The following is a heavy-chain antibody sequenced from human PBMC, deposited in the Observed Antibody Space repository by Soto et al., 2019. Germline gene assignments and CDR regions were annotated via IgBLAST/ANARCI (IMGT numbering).Heavy chain of an antibody. D-gene: IGHD4-4*01. CDR1: GGSISSTNFC. Sequence: QLQLQESGPGLVKPSETLSLTCTVSGGSISSTNFCWGWIRQPPGKRLEWIGTIFYTGTTFYDPSLESRLSMSVDTSRNQFPLSLSSVIAADTAVYYCARQARVTTWSDFDYWGQGTLVTVSS. V-gene: IGHV4-39*01. CDR2: IFYTGTT. CDR3: ARQARVTTWSDFDY. J-gene: IGHJ4*02.